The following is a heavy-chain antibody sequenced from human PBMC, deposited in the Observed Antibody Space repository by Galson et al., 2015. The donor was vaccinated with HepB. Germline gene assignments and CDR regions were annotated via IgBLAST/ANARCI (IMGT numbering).Heavy chain of an antibody. CDR1: GYTFTGYY. D-gene: IGHD2-2*01. V-gene: IGHV1-2*02. CDR2: INPNSGGT. Sequence: VKVSCKASGYTFTGYYMHWVRQAPGQGLEWMGWINPNSGGTNYAQKFQGRVTMTRDTSISTAYMELSRLRSDDTAVYYCARDHSTIYYYYGMDVWGQGTTVTVSS. CDR3: ARDHSTIYYYYGMDV. J-gene: IGHJ6*02.